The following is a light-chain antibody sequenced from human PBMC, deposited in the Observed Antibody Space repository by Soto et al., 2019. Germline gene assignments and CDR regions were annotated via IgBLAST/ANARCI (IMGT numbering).Light chain of an antibody. V-gene: IGKV3-20*01. CDR1: QTVTSNY. CDR3: QQSYSTPPIT. CDR2: GAS. J-gene: IGKJ5*01. Sequence: EIVLTQSPGTLSSSPGERATLSCRASQTVTSNYLAWYQQKPGQAPRLLFFGASIRATGLPDRFSGGGSGTDFTLTISSLQPEDFATYYCQQSYSTPPITFGQGTRLEIK.